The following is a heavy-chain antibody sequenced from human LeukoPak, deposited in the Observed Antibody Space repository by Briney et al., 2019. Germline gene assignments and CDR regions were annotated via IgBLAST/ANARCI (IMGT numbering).Heavy chain of an antibody. D-gene: IGHD3-22*01. CDR2: IWYDGSNE. Sequence: PGGSLRLSCAASGFNFTSYGMHWVRQAPGKGPEWVAIIWYDGSNEFYADSVKGRFTISRDNSKSTLYLQMNSLRAEDTAVYYCAREVLDYFDTSGPVDYWGQGTLVTVSS. CDR3: AREVLDYFDTSGPVDY. J-gene: IGHJ4*02. V-gene: IGHV3-33*01. CDR1: GFNFTSYG.